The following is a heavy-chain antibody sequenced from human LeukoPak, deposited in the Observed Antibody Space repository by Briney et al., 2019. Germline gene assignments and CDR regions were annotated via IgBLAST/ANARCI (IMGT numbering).Heavy chain of an antibody. V-gene: IGHV4-59*01. D-gene: IGHD3-16*01. J-gene: IGHJ4*02. CDR3: ARDQGGSPDY. Sequence: SETLSLTCTVSGGSISSYYWSWIRQPPGKGLERIGYIYYSGSTNYNPSLKSRVTISVDTSKNQFSLKLSSVTAADTAVYYCARDQGGSPDYWGQGTLVTVSS. CDR1: GGSISSYY. CDR2: IYYSGST.